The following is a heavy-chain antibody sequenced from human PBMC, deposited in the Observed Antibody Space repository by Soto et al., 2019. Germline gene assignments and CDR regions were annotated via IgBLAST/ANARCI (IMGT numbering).Heavy chain of an antibody. CDR2: ISSGSVYI. CDR1: GFTFNSYS. D-gene: IGHD1-1*01. Sequence: RGSLRLSCADSGFTFNSYSVNWFRQAPGKGMEWVASISSGSVYIDFAGSVRGLFTISRDDVTNSVSLQMDSLRVEYTGIYYCARYDAFKAFDLWGQGTMVTVSS. CDR3: ARYDAFKAFDL. J-gene: IGHJ3*01. V-gene: IGHV3-21*06.